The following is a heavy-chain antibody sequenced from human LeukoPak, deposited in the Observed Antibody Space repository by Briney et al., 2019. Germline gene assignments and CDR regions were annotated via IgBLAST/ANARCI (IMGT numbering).Heavy chain of an antibody. CDR1: GFTFSSYG. D-gene: IGHD1-26*01. CDR3: AKGPSGSYAGSLDY. Sequence: PGRSLRLSCDASGFTFSSYGMHWVRQAPGKGLEWVAVISYDGSNKYYADSVKGRFTISRDNSKNTLYLQINSLRAEDTAVYYCAKGPSGSYAGSLDYWGQGTLVTVSS. V-gene: IGHV3-30*18. CDR2: ISYDGSNK. J-gene: IGHJ4*02.